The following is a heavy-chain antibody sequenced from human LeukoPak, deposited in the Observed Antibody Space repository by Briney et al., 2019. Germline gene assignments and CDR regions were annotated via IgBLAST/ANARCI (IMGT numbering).Heavy chain of an antibody. Sequence: GGSLRLSCAASGFTFSSYAMSWVRQAPGKGLEWVSLVSESGGIIQYADSVKGRFTISRDNSKNTLYLQMNSLRAEDTAVYYCAWQQVVRAAFDIWGQGTMVTVSS. J-gene: IGHJ3*02. CDR3: AWQQVVRAAFDI. D-gene: IGHD6-13*01. V-gene: IGHV3-23*01. CDR1: GFTFSSYA. CDR2: VSESGGII.